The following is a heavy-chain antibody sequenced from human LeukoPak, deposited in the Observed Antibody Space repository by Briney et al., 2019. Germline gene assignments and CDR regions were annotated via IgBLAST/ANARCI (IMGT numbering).Heavy chain of an antibody. D-gene: IGHD1-26*01. CDR3: ARGGTSGSYLSILFDY. V-gene: IGHV4-4*07. CDR1: GGSISSYY. Sequence: SETLSLTCTVSGGSISSYYWSWIRQPAGKGLEWIGRIYTSGSTNYNPSLKSRVTMSVDRSKNQFSLKLSSVTAADTAVYYCARGGTSGSYLSILFDYWGQGTLVTVSS. J-gene: IGHJ4*02. CDR2: IYTSGST.